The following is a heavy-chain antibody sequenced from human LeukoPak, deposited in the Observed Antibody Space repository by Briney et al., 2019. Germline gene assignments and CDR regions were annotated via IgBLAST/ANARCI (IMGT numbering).Heavy chain of an antibody. V-gene: IGHV3-21*01. D-gene: IGHD2-15*01. CDR1: RFTVSSNY. J-gene: IGHJ6*02. Sequence: GGSLRLSCAASRFTVSSNYMSWVRQAPGKGLEWVSSISSSSSYIYYADSVKGRFTISRDNAKNSLYLQMNSLRAEDTAVYYCARDWNDIVVVVAAMNYYYGMDVWGQGTTVTVSS. CDR3: ARDWNDIVVVVAAMNYYYGMDV. CDR2: ISSSSSYI.